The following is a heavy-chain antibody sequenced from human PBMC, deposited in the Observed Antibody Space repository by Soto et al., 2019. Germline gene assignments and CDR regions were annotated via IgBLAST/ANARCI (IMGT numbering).Heavy chain of an antibody. J-gene: IGHJ4*02. D-gene: IGHD4-17*01. V-gene: IGHV3-23*01. CDR3: AKAPRASDYAGRGFDF. CDR2: ISSGGGRI. Sequence: EVQLLESGGGLGQPGGSLRLSCAASGFNFDSYAMGWVRQAPGEGLEWVSAISSGGGRIYYADSVKGRFTISRDNSKNTLYLQMNSLRAEDTAVFYCAKAPRASDYAGRGFDFWGQGTLVTVSS. CDR1: GFNFDSYA.